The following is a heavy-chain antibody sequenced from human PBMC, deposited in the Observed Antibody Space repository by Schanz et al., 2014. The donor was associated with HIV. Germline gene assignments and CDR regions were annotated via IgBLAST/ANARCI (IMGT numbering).Heavy chain of an antibody. J-gene: IGHJ6*02. CDR1: GYIFPNYH. CDR2: INLGGGSA. V-gene: IGHV1-46*01. CDR3: ARGARYGMDV. Sequence: QVQLVQSGAEVKKPGASVKISCEASGYIFPNYHIHWVRQAPGQGLEWMARINLGGGSAIYAQKCQGRVTITRDTSTSTVYLELTSLRSADTAVYYCARGARYGMDVWGQGTTVTVS.